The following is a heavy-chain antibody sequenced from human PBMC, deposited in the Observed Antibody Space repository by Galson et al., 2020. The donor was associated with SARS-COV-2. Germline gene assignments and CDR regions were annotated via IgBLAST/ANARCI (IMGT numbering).Heavy chain of an antibody. Sequence: ASVKVSCKASGYTFTSYDINWVRQATGQGLEWMGWMNPNSGNTGYAQKFQGRVTMTRNTSISTAYMELSSLRSEDTAVYYCASDYDFWSGYYGAPHLDYWGQGTLVTVSS. CDR2: MNPNSGNT. V-gene: IGHV1-8*01. CDR3: ASDYDFWSGYYGAPHLDY. D-gene: IGHD3-3*01. CDR1: GYTFTSYD. J-gene: IGHJ4*02.